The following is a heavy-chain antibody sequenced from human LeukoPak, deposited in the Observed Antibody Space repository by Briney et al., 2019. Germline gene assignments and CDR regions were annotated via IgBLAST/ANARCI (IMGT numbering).Heavy chain of an antibody. CDR2: ISAYNGNT. CDR1: GYTFTSYG. J-gene: IGHJ4*02. CDR3: ARVPNYYDSSEPNFDY. Sequence: SVKVSCKASGYTFTSYGISWVRQAPGQVLEWMGWISAYNGNTNYAQKLQGRVTMTTDTSTSTAYMELRSLRSDDTAVYYCARVPNYYDSSEPNFDYWGQGTLVTVSS. V-gene: IGHV1-18*01. D-gene: IGHD3-22*01.